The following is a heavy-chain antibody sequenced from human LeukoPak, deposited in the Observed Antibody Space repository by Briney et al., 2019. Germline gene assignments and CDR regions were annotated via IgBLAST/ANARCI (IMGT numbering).Heavy chain of an antibody. CDR2: IYTSGST. J-gene: IGHJ4*02. CDR1: GDSISSGSYY. D-gene: IGHD2-21*02. V-gene: IGHV4-61*02. Sequence: SQTLSLTCTVSGDSISSGSYYWSWIRQPAGKGLEWIGRIYTSGSTNYNPSLKSRVTISVDKSKNQFSLKLSSVTAADTAVYYCAEGRDRYYFDYWGQGTLVTVSS. CDR3: AEGRDRYYFDY.